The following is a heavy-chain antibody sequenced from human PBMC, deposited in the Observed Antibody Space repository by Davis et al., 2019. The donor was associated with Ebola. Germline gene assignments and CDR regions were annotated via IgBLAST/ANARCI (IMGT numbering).Heavy chain of an antibody. Sequence: GESLKISCVASGFTFTTYAMHWVRQAPGKGLEWVSVTDYSGGDKYYADSVKGRFTVSRDNSRNTLYLQMNSLRAEDTAVYYCAKDRATCCFYGMDVWGQGTTVTVSS. D-gene: IGHD3-10*01. CDR3: AKDRATCCFYGMDV. CDR2: TDYSGGDK. V-gene: IGHV3-23*01. J-gene: IGHJ6*02. CDR1: GFTFTTYA.